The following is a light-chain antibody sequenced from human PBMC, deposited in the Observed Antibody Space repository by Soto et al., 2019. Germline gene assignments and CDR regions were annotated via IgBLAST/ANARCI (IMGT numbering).Light chain of an antibody. CDR1: QSISTS. CDR2: GAS. V-gene: IGKV3-15*01. Sequence: EIVMTQSPASLSVSPGVRATLSCRASQSISTSLAWYQQKPGQAPSLLIYGASTRATGVPVTFTGSGSGTEFTLTISSLQSEDFALYYGQQYYRWPLTFGGGTKVEI. J-gene: IGKJ4*01. CDR3: QQYYRWPLT.